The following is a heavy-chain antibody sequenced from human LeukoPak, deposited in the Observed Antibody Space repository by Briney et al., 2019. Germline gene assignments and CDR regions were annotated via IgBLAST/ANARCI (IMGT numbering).Heavy chain of an antibody. J-gene: IGHJ4*02. V-gene: IGHV3-53*01. CDR1: GFTVSNDY. CDR2: IYGGGDT. D-gene: IGHD4-17*01. CDR3: ARAAQTVTNSYDY. Sequence: GGSLRLSCAVSGFTVSNDYMSWVRQAPGKGLEWVSVIYGGGDTYYSDSVRGRFTISRDNFENTLFLQMDSLRPEETAVYYCARAAQTVTNSYDYWGQGTLVTVSS.